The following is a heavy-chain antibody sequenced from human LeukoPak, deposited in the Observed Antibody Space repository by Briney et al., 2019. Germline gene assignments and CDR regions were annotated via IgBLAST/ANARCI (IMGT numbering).Heavy chain of an antibody. J-gene: IGHJ5*02. CDR2: INYSGHT. CDR3: ARRRKDLNWFDP. Sequence: PSETLSLTCAVSGDSISNSDYYWGWIRQSPGKGLAWITLINYSGHTFYNPSLRSRVTISVDMPRNQFSLNLNSVTAADTAVYHCARRRKDLNWFDPWGQGTLVTVSS. CDR1: GDSISNSDYY. V-gene: IGHV4-39*01.